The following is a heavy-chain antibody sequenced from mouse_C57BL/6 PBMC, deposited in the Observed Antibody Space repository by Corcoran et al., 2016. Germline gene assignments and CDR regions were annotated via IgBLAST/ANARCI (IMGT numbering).Heavy chain of an antibody. CDR3: ARGDYDGPYYAMDY. D-gene: IGHD2-4*01. CDR2: INTYSGVP. V-gene: IGHV9-3*01. Sequence: QIQLVQSGPELKKPGETVKISCKASGYTFTTYGMSWVKQAPGKGLKWMGWINTYSGVPTYADDFKGRFAFSLETSASTAYLQINNLKNEDTATYFCARGDYDGPYYAMDYWGQGTSVTVSS. CDR1: GYTFTTYG. J-gene: IGHJ4*01.